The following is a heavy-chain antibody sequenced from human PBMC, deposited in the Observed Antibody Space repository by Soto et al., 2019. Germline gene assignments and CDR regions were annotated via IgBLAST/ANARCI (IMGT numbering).Heavy chain of an antibody. J-gene: IGHJ5*02. V-gene: IGHV5-51*03. CDR3: GGSSAPGAALHWFDP. Sequence: EVQLVQSGAEVKKPGESLKISCKGSGYSFTSYWIGWVRQMPGKGLEWMGIIYPGDSDTRYSPSFQGQVTISADKSISRAYREWSTQRASDTAMSCCGGSSAPGAALHWFDPWGQGTLVTVSS. CDR1: GYSFTSYW. D-gene: IGHD6-13*01. CDR2: IYPGDSDT.